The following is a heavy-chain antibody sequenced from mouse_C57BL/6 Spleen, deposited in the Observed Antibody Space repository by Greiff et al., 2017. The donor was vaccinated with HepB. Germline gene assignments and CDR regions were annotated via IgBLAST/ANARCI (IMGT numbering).Heavy chain of an antibody. CDR2: IDPETGGT. Sequence: VQLQESGAELVRPGASVTLSCKASGYTFTDYEMHWVKQTPVHGLEWIGAIDPETGGTGYNQKFKGRAILTADKSSSTAYMELRSLTSEDSAVYCWTRAYFTTVVATYFDYWGQGTTLTVSS. V-gene: IGHV1-15*01. D-gene: IGHD1-1*01. CDR1: GYTFTDYE. J-gene: IGHJ2*01. CDR3: TRAYFTTVVATYFDY.